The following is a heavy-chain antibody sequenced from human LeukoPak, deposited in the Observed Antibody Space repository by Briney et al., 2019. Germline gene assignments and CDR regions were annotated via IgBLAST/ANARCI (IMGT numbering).Heavy chain of an antibody. V-gene: IGHV1-2*02. CDR1: GYTFTAYY. CDR3: ASDAYCSGDRCYLQSVAS. Sequence: ASVKLSCNASGYTFTAYYMHWVRQAPAQGLEWMGWIDTNSGGTNYAQKFQGRVTITRDTSIGTAYMELTSLTSDDTAIYYCASDAYCSGDRCYLQSVASWGQGTLVTVSS. J-gene: IGHJ4*02. D-gene: IGHD2-15*01. CDR2: IDTNSGGT.